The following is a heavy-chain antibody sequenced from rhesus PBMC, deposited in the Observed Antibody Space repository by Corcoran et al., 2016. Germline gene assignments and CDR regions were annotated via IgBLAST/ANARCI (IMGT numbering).Heavy chain of an antibody. CDR1: GGSISDSYR. CDR3: ARVGYLLLWGEFDY. J-gene: IGHJ4*01. Sequence: QVQLQESGPGVVKPSETLSLTCAVSGGSISDSYRWSWIRQPPGKGLEWMGDIYGSSTTTNSTPPLKIRVTISKDTSKTQFSWKRSSVTAADTAVYYCARVGYLLLWGEFDYWGQGVLVTVSS. V-gene: IGHV4S10*01. D-gene: IGHD2-27*01. CDR2: IYGSSTTT.